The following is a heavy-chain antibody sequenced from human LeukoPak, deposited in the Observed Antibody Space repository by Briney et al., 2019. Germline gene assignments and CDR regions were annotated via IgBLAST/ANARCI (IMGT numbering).Heavy chain of an antibody. CDR1: GFDISSYW. Sequence: GESLKISCKGSGFDISSYWIGWVRQVPGKGLEWMGDIYPRDSDTRYSPSFQGQVSISVDRSINTAYLHWNSLRASDTAMYYCARLGWFSGSYYTHFDYWGQGTLVTVSS. J-gene: IGHJ4*02. V-gene: IGHV5-51*01. CDR3: ARLGWFSGSYYTHFDY. CDR2: IYPRDSDT. D-gene: IGHD3-10*01.